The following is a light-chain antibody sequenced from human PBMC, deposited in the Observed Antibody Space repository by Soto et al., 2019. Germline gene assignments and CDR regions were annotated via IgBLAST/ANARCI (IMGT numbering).Light chain of an antibody. Sequence: GQVVTISCSGGDSNIGSNSVYWYQHLPRMAPKLLIYYNNQRPSGVPDRFSGSRSGTSASLAIVGLRSEDEAVYYCAAWDASLSACGFGNGTK. CDR3: AAWDASLSACG. CDR1: DSNIGSNS. CDR2: YNN. V-gene: IGLV1-47*02. J-gene: IGLJ1*01.